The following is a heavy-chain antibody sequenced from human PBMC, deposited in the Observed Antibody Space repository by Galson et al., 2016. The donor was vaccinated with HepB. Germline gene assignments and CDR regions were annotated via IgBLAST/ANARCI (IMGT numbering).Heavy chain of an antibody. CDR2: ISAYNGNT. D-gene: IGHD2-8*01. Sequence: SVKVSCKASGYTFATYGITWVRQAPGQGLEWLGWISAYNGNTKYPHKVQGRVTMTTDASTSTVYMELRSLRSDDTAVYYCARVYPGVTLDFWGQGTMVTVSA. V-gene: IGHV1-18*01. CDR3: ARVYPGVTLDF. CDR1: GYTFATYG. J-gene: IGHJ3*01.